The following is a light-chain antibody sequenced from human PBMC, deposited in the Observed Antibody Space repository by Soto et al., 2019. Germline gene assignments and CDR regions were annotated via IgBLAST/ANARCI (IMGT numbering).Light chain of an antibody. CDR2: GAS. V-gene: IGKV3-15*01. CDR3: QQYDNWPPRWT. J-gene: IGKJ2*01. Sequence: EIVMTQSPATLSVSPGERVTLSCRASQSVGTNLAWYQQKPGQAPRLLILGASTRASGIPAKFSGSGSGTEFTLSIGRLQSEDFAIYYCQQYDNWPPRWTCGQGTKGDIK. CDR1: QSVGTN.